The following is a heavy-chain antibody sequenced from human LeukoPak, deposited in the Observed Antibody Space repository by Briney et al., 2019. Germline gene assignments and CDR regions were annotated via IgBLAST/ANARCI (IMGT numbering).Heavy chain of an antibody. Sequence: PSETLSLTCTVSGGSISSSSYYWGWIRQPPGKGLEWIGSIYYSGSTYYNPSLKSRVTISVDTSKNQFSLKLSSVTAADTAVYYCARETSQKGAHYMDVWGKGTTVTVSS. CDR2: IYYSGST. CDR3: ARETSQKGAHYMDV. J-gene: IGHJ6*03. D-gene: IGHD3-16*01. CDR1: GGSISSSSYY. V-gene: IGHV4-39*07.